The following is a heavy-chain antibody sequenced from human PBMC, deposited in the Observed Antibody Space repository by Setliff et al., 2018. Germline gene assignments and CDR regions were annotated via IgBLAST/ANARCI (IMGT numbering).Heavy chain of an antibody. J-gene: IGHJ4*02. V-gene: IGHV3-7*01. D-gene: IGHD3-3*01. CDR2: IKEDGSEK. CDR3: ARDLDGVTRLFDY. CDR1: GFTFSTYW. Sequence: GGSLRLSCAASGFTFSTYWMSWARQAPGKGLEWVANIKEDGSEKYYVDSVKGRFTISRDNAKNSLYLQMNSLRAEDTAVYYCARDLDGVTRLFDYWGQGTLVTVSS.